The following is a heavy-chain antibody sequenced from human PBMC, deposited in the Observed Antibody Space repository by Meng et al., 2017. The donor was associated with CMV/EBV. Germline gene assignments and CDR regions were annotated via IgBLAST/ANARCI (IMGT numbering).Heavy chain of an antibody. CDR1: GFTVSSNY. Sequence: GKSLKISCAASGFTVSSNYMSWVRQAPGKGLEWVSVIYSGGSTYYADSVKGRFTISRDNSKNTLYLQMNSLRAEDTAVYYCARVGGIAAAGYYYYGMDVWGQGTTVTVSS. V-gene: IGHV3-66*02. CDR3: ARVGGIAAAGYYYYGMDV. D-gene: IGHD6-13*01. CDR2: IYSGGST. J-gene: IGHJ6*02.